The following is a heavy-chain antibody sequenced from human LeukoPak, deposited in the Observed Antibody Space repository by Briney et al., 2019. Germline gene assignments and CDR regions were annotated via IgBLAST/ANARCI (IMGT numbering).Heavy chain of an antibody. Sequence: ASVKVSCKASGYTFTSYDINWVRQATGQGLEWMGWMNPNSGNTGYAQKFQGRVTITRNTSISTAYMELSSLRSEDTAVYYCARGVSEQLVYYYYYMDVWGKGTTVTVSS. J-gene: IGHJ6*03. CDR3: ARGVSEQLVYYYYYMDV. D-gene: IGHD6-13*01. CDR1: GYTFTSYD. V-gene: IGHV1-8*03. CDR2: MNPNSGNT.